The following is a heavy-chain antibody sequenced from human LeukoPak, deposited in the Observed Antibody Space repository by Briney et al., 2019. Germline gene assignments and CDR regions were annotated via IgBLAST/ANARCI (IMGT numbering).Heavy chain of an antibody. CDR1: GGSFSGYY. Sequence: SETLSLTCAVYGGSFSGYYWSWIRQPPGKGLEWIGEINHSGSTNYNPSLKSRVTISVDTSKNQFSLKLSSVTAADTAVYYCARGRLRYYGSGSSFGYWGQGTLVTVSS. D-gene: IGHD3-10*01. CDR2: INHSGST. J-gene: IGHJ4*02. CDR3: ARGRLRYYGSGSSFGY. V-gene: IGHV4-34*01.